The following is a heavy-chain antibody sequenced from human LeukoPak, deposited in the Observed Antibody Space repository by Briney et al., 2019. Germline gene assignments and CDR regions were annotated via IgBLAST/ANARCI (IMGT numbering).Heavy chain of an antibody. V-gene: IGHV4-31*03. J-gene: IGHJ4*02. CDR1: GGSISSGGYY. CDR2: IYYSGST. Sequence: SQTLSLTCTVSGGSISSGGYYWSWIRRHPGKGLEWIGYIYYSGSTYYNPSLESRVTISVDTSKNQFSLKLSSVTAADTAVYYCARGSPGRFDILTGFDYWGQGTLVTVSS. D-gene: IGHD3-9*01. CDR3: ARGSPGRFDILTGFDY.